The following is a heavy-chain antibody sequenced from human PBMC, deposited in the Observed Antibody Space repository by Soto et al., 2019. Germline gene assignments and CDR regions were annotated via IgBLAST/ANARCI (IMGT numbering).Heavy chain of an antibody. V-gene: IGHV3-30-3*01. CDR1: GFTFSSYA. CDR3: ARDGSGWYGYFQH. J-gene: IGHJ1*01. Sequence: LRLSCVVSGFTFSSYAMHWVRQAPGKGLEWVAVISYDGSKKHYADSVKGRFTISRDISKNTLDLQMNSLRPEDTAVYYCARDGSGWYGYFQHWGQGTLVTVSS. D-gene: IGHD6-19*01. CDR2: ISYDGSKK.